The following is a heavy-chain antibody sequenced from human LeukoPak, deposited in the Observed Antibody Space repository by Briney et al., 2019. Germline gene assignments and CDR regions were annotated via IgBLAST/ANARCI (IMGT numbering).Heavy chain of an antibody. V-gene: IGHV3-23*01. D-gene: IGHD5-12*01. Sequence: YPGGSLRLSCAASGFTFSSYAMSWVRQAPGKGLEWVSAISGSGGSTYYADSVKGRFTISRDNSKNTLYLQMNSLRAEDTAVYYCAKDVKWLRFGHFDYWGQGTLVTVSS. CDR3: AKDVKWLRFGHFDY. CDR1: GFTFSSYA. J-gene: IGHJ4*02. CDR2: ISGSGGST.